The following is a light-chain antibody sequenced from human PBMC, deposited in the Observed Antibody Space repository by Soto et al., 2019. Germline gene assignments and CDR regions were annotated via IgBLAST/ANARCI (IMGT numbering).Light chain of an antibody. Sequence: EIVLTQSPAPLSFSAGERVTLSCRASQSVSSSYAGCYQKHRGQAPLLLIYGAASRATSIPDRFSGSASTTDSPLTISRLEPEDFAVYYCHRYGSSQTFGQGTKVDIK. CDR1: QSVSSSY. CDR3: HRYGSSQT. CDR2: GAA. J-gene: IGKJ1*01. V-gene: IGKV3-20*01.